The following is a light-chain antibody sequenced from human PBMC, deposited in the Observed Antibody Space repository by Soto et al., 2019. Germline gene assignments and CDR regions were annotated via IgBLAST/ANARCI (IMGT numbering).Light chain of an antibody. CDR2: RAS. CDR1: QSVSDN. V-gene: IGKV3-15*01. CDR3: QQYNSWPSFT. Sequence: EIVMTQSPATLSVSPGERATLSCRASQSVSDNLAWYQQKPGQAPRLLIYRASTRAPGIPARFSGSGSGTEFTLTVSSLQSEDFAVYYCQQYNSWPSFTFGPGTKVDI. J-gene: IGKJ3*01.